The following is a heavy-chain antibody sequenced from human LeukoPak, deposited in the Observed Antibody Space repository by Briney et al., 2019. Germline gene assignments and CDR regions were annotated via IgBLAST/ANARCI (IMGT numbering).Heavy chain of an antibody. CDR3: AREYYYDSSGYYH. J-gene: IGHJ1*01. CDR1: GYTFTGYY. CDR2: INPNGGGT. Sequence: ASVKVSCKASGYTFTGYYMHWVRQAPGQGLEWMGWINPNGGGTNYAQKFQGRVTMTRDTSISTAYMELSRLRSDDTAVYYCAREYYYDSSGYYHWGQGTLVTVSS. D-gene: IGHD3-22*01. V-gene: IGHV1-2*02.